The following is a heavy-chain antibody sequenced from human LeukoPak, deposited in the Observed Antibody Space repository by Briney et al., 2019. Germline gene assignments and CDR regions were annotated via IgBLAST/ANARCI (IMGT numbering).Heavy chain of an antibody. CDR2: ISTYNGNT. V-gene: IGHV1-18*01. D-gene: IGHD6-6*01. CDR1: GYTFSNYG. Sequence: ASVKVSCKASGYTFSNYGFNWVRQAPGQGLEWMGWISTYNGNTNYAQKFQGRVTMTTDTSTRSLRSDDTAVYYCARGPDIAARPGYDYYMDVWGKGTTVTVSS. CDR3: ARGPDIAARPGYDYYMDV. J-gene: IGHJ6*03.